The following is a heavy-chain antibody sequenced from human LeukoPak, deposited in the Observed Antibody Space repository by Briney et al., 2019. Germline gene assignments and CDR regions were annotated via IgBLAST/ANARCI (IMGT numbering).Heavy chain of an antibody. J-gene: IGHJ4*02. CDR1: GGSISSSSYY. CDR3: TRVDTAMVTNGHFDY. V-gene: IGHV4-39*01. CDR2: IYYSGST. D-gene: IGHD5-18*01. Sequence: SETLSLTCTVSGGSISSSSYYWGWIRQPPGKGLEWIGSIYYSGSTYYNPSLKSRVTISVDTSKNQFSLKLSSVTAADTAVYYCTRVDTAMVTNGHFDYWGRGTLVTVSS.